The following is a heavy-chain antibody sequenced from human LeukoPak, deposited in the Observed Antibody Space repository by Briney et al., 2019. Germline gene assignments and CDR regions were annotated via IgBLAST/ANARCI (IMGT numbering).Heavy chain of an antibody. V-gene: IGHV4-34*01. CDR2: INHSGST. CDR1: GGSFSGYY. Sequence: SETLSLTCAVYGGSFSGYYWSWIRQPPGKGLEWIGEINHSGSTNYNPSLKSRVTISVDTSKNQFSLKLSSVTAADTAVYYCARAGFGVVYYYMDVWGKGTTVTVSS. D-gene: IGHD3-3*01. CDR3: ARAGFGVVYYYMDV. J-gene: IGHJ6*03.